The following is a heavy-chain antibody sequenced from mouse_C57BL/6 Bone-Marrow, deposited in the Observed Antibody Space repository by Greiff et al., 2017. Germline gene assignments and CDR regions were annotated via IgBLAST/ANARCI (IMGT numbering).Heavy chain of an antibody. CDR1: GFTFSSYG. J-gene: IGHJ2*01. CDR3: ARQRTGYYFDY. V-gene: IGHV5-6*01. D-gene: IGHD4-1*01. Sequence: EVQGVESGGDLVKPGGSLKLSCAASGFTFSSYGMSWVRQTPDKRLEWVATISSGGSYTYYPDSVKGRFTISSDNAKNTLYLQMSSLKSEDTAMYYCARQRTGYYFDYWGQGTTLTVSS. CDR2: ISSGGSYT.